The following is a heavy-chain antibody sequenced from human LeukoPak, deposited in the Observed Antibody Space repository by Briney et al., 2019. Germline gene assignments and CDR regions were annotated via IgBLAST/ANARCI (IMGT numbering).Heavy chain of an antibody. Sequence: SVKVSCKASGGTFSSYAISWVRQAPGQGLEWMGRIIPIFGTANYAQKFQGRVTITTDESTSTAYMELSSLRSEDTAVYYCARVLTFSGWFEDCWGQGTLVTVSS. CDR1: GGTFSSYA. CDR3: ARVLTFSGWFEDC. V-gene: IGHV1-69*05. J-gene: IGHJ4*02. D-gene: IGHD6-19*01. CDR2: IIPIFGTA.